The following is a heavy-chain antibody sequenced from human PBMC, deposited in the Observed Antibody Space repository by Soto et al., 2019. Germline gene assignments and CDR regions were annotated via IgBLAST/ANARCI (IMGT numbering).Heavy chain of an antibody. D-gene: IGHD4-17*01. CDR1: GFPFFVYS. V-gene: IGHV3-23*01. Sequence: EEQLLLSGGGLIQPGGSWRLSVPAPGFPFFVYSWPWFRQTPERGLEWVSGMSIGYEKTFYADSVKGRFTVSRDRSKNTVDLQMNSLRAGDTAMYYCARWNGYGDLWGQGTLVTVSS. J-gene: IGHJ4*02. CDR3: ARWNGYGDL. CDR2: MSIGYEKT.